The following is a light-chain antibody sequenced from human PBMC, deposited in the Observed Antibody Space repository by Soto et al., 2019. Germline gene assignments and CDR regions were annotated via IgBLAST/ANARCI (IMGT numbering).Light chain of an antibody. Sequence: ETVLTQSPGAVSLSPGERATLSCTTSQNVDNNFLAWYQQKPGQAPRLLIHGVFYRASGIPDRFSGSGSGTYSTLTINGLEPEDSAVYYCQHYDGSPRTFGQGTKLEIK. CDR3: QHYDGSPRT. J-gene: IGKJ2*01. CDR2: GVF. CDR1: QNVDNNF. V-gene: IGKV3-20*01.